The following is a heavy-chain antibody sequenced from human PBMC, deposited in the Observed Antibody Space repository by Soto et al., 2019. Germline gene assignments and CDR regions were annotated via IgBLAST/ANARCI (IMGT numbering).Heavy chain of an antibody. D-gene: IGHD3-10*01. Sequence: GGSLRLSCTVSGVTFSNYAVNWVRQAPGKGLEWVSSLSGSGGTTYYADSVKGRFIISRDNSKNTLHLLMNSLRAEDTALYYCAKQRADYGSGADTFYFDSWGQGALVTVSS. CDR3: AKQRADYGSGADTFYFDS. CDR2: LSGSGGTT. V-gene: IGHV3-23*01. CDR1: GVTFSNYA. J-gene: IGHJ4*02.